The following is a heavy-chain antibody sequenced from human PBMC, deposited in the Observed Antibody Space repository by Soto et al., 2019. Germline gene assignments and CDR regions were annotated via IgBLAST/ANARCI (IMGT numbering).Heavy chain of an antibody. D-gene: IGHD2-15*01. CDR2: IIPIFGTA. J-gene: IGHJ6*02. CDR3: ARVAAGYVYYGMDV. CDR1: GGTFSSYA. V-gene: IGHV1-69*13. Sequence: GASVKVSCKASGGTFSSYAISWVRQAPGQGLEWMGGIIPIFGTANYAQKFQGRVTITADESTSTAYMELSSLRSEDTAVYYCARVAAGYVYYGMDVWGQGTTVTVSS.